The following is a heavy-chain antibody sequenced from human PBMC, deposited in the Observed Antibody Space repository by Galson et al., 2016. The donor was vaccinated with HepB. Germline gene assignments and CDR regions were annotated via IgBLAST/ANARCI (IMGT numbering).Heavy chain of an antibody. V-gene: IGHV3-9*01. Sequence: SLRLSCAASGFTFDDYAMHWVRQAPGKGLEWVSGISWNSGTIFYADSVRGRFTISRDNAENSLFLQMKSLRPEDTALYYCTKDVSGATGSTSWFDSWGQGILVTVSS. D-gene: IGHD1-1*01. J-gene: IGHJ5*01. CDR1: GFTFDDYA. CDR3: TKDVSGATGSTSWFDS. CDR2: ISWNSGTI.